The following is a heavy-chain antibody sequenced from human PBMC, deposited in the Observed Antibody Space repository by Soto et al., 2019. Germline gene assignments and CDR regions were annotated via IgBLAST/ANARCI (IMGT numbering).Heavy chain of an antibody. CDR3: ARGPNRITIFGVAIIDPWFDP. J-gene: IGHJ5*02. CDR1: GFTFSDYY. CDR2: ISSSGSTI. Sequence: LRLSCAASGFTFSDYYMSWIRQAPGKGLEWVSYISSSGSTIYYADSVKGRFTISRDNAKNSLYLQMNSLRAEDTAVYYCARGPNRITIFGVAIIDPWFDPWGQGTLVTVSS. V-gene: IGHV3-11*01. D-gene: IGHD3-3*01.